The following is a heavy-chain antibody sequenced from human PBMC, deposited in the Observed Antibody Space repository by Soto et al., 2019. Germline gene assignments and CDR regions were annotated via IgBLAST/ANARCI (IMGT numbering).Heavy chain of an antibody. J-gene: IGHJ1*01. CDR2: IYYSGST. D-gene: IGHD5-12*01. CDR1: GGSISSGDYY. CDR3: ARGGWGVYASLDFHY. V-gene: IGHV4-30-4*01. Sequence: QVQLQESGPGLVKPSQTLSLTCTVSGGSISSGDYYWSWIRQPPGKGLEWIGYIYYSGSTYYNPSLKSRVTISVDTSKNQFSLKLRSVTAADTAVYYCARGGWGVYASLDFHYWGQGTLVTVSS.